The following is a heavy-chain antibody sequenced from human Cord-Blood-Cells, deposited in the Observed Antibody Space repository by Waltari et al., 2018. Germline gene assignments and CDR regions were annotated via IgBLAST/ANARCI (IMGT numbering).Heavy chain of an antibody. CDR2: IWYDGSNK. V-gene: IGHV3-33*01. J-gene: IGHJ4*02. CDR1: GFTFSSYG. Sequence: QVQLVESGGGVVQPGRSLRLSCAASGFTFSSYGMHWVGQAPGKGLEWVAVIWYDGSNKYYADSVKGRFTISRDNSKNTLYLQMNSLRAEDTAVYYCARDGDSGSYFDYWGQGTLVTVSS. CDR3: ARDGDSGSYFDY. D-gene: IGHD1-26*01.